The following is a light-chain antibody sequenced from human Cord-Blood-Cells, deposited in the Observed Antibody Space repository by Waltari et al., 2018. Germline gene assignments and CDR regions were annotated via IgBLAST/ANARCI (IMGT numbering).Light chain of an antibody. Sequence: QSALTQPASVSGSTGQSITISCTGTSSDVGGYNYVSWYQQHPGKAPKHMIYGVSNRPSGVSKRFSGSKAGSPASLTISGLQAEDEADYYFSSYTSSSTPRVFGGGTKLTVL. J-gene: IGLJ2*01. CDR2: GVS. V-gene: IGLV2-14*01. CDR1: SSDVGGYNY. CDR3: SSYTSSSTPRV.